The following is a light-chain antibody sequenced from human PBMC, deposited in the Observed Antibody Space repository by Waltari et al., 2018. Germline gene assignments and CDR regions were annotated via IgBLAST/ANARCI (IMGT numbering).Light chain of an antibody. J-gene: IGKJ4*01. V-gene: IGKV1-33*01. CDR1: QDITSY. CDR3: QQYDNLPGT. Sequence: DIQMTQSPSSLSASAGDRVTITCQASQDITSYLNWYRQKPGKAPQLLIYDASNLETGVPSRFSGSGPGTDFTFTISSLQPEDVATYYCQQYDNLPGTFGGGTKVEIK. CDR2: DAS.